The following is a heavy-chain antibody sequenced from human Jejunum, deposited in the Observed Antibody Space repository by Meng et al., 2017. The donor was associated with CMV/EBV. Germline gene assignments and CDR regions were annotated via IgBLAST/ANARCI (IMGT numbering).Heavy chain of an antibody. CDR1: FTGCW. V-gene: IGHV5-51*01. D-gene: IGHD4-11*01. CDR3: VGLSGEGYSLDSYAMDV. Sequence: FTGCWIGWVRRMPGKSLEYVGIVYPDDSDARYSPSFQGKVTISADKSISTAYLQWSSLKASDTAMYYCVGLSGEGYSLDSYAMDVWGQGATVTVSS. CDR2: VYPDDSDA. J-gene: IGHJ6*02.